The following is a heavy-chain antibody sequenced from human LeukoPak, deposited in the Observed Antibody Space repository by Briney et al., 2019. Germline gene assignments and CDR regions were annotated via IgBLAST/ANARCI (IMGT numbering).Heavy chain of an antibody. Sequence: GASVKVSCKASGGTFSSYAISWVRQAPGQGLEWMGGIIPIFGTANYAQKFQGRVTFTTDEATSTAYMELSSLRSEDTAVYYCATVEWDTPHAYFDYWGQGTLVTVSS. CDR1: GGTFSSYA. V-gene: IGHV1-69*05. CDR3: ATVEWDTPHAYFDY. D-gene: IGHD3-3*01. J-gene: IGHJ4*02. CDR2: IIPIFGTA.